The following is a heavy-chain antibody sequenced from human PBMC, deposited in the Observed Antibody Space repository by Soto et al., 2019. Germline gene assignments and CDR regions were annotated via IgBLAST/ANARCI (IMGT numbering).Heavy chain of an antibody. CDR3: ARRPRSDSFDS. Sequence: SGPTLVNPTQTLTLTCTFSGFSLNTAGVSMGWIRQPPGKALEWLAAIYWDDDKRYSPSLGTRLTVTKDTSKNLVFLTMTNMDPVDTATYYCARRPRSDSFDSWGQGTLVTVSS. D-gene: IGHD3-10*01. CDR1: GFSLNTAGVS. CDR2: IYWDDDK. J-gene: IGHJ5*01. V-gene: IGHV2-5*02.